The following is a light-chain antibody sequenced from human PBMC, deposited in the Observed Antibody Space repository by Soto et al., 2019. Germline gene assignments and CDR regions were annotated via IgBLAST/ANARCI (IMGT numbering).Light chain of an antibody. J-gene: IGKJ1*01. V-gene: IGKV4-1*01. CDR1: QSVLYSSSNKNY. CDR2: WAS. Sequence: DIVMTQSPDSLAVSLGERATINCRSSQSVLYSSSNKNYLAWYQQKPGQPHKLLIYWASTRESGVPDRFSGSGSGTDYTLTISSLQAEDVAVYYGQQYCSSPWTFGQGTKVEIK. CDR3: QQYCSSPWT.